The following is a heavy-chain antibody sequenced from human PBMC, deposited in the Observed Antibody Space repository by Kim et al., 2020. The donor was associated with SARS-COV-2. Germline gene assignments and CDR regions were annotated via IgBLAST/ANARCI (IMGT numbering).Heavy chain of an antibody. CDR1: GYGSTSYW. D-gene: IGHD5-12*01. CDR2: IHLGDSDT. J-gene: IGHJ5*01. V-gene: IGHV5-51*01. CDR3: ARGAGYSGYDWFDS. Sequence: GESLKISCKGSGYGSTSYWIGWVRQMPGKGLEWMGFIHLGDSDTRYSPSFQGQVTISADSSIVTAYLQWSSLRASDTAIYYCARGAGYSGYDWFDSWGRGTLVTVSS.